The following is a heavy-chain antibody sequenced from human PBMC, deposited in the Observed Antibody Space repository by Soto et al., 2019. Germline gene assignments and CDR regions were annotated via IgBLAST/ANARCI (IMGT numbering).Heavy chain of an antibody. CDR2: AHHSGRT. V-gene: IGHV4-4*02. J-gene: IGHJ4*02. Sequence: QVQLQESGPGLVKPSGTLSLTCTVSGGSMSSSNWWNWVRQSPGKGLEWIGEAHHSGRTNYNPSPKSRVTVSADKSKNQFSLQLSSVTAADPAVYHCARSPATGLDYWGQGTLVTVSS. CDR3: ARSPATGLDY. D-gene: IGHD1-26*01. CDR1: GGSMSSSNW.